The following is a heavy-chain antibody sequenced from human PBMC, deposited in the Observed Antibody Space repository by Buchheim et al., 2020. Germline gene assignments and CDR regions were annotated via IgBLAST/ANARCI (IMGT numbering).Heavy chain of an antibody. CDR2: INSDGSST. J-gene: IGHJ4*02. V-gene: IGHV3-74*01. CDR3: ARDPLLNGGTLDY. D-gene: IGHD1-1*01. Sequence: EVQLVESGGGLVQPGGSLRLSCAASGFTSSDLWMHWVRQTPGKGLMWVSRINSDGSSTIYGESVKGRFTVSRDNAKNTLYLQMNSLRAEDTGVYYCARDPLLNGGTLDYWGQGT. CDR1: GFTSSDLW.